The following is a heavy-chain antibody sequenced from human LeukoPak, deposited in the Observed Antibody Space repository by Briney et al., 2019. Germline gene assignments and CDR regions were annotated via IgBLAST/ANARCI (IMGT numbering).Heavy chain of an antibody. D-gene: IGHD4-17*01. V-gene: IGHV4-61*08. Sequence: SETLSLTCTVSGGSISSGGYYWSWIRQHPGKGLEWIGYIYYSGSTNYNPSLKSRVTISVDTSKNQFSLKLSSVTAADTAVYYCARTYGDSPFDYWGQGTLVTVSS. CDR2: IYYSGST. CDR3: ARTYGDSPFDY. J-gene: IGHJ4*02. CDR1: GGSISSGGYY.